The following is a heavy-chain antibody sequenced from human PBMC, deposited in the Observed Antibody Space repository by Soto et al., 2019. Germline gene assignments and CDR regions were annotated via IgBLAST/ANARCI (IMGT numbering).Heavy chain of an antibody. V-gene: IGHV4-39*01. CDR2: IYYSGGT. CDR3: ARLPGRATVVFDY. CDR1: GGSISSSSYY. J-gene: IGHJ4*02. Sequence: QLQLQESGPGLVKPSETLSLTCTVSGGSISSSSYYWGWIRQPPGKGLGWIGSIYYSGGTYYNPSLKSRVTISVDTSKNQFSLKLSSVTAADTAVYYCARLPGRATVVFDYWGQGTLVTVSS. D-gene: IGHD4-17*01.